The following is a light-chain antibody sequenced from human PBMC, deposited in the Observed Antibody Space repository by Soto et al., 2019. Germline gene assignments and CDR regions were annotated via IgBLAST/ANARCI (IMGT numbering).Light chain of an antibody. CDR1: SSDVGYYNY. CDR3: SSYTTRSTHV. J-gene: IGLJ1*01. V-gene: IGLV2-14*03. Sequence: QSALTQPASVSGSPGQSITISCTGTSSDVGYYNYVSWFQQHPGKAPKLVISDVTNRPSGVSNRFSGSKSGNTASLTISGLQAEDEANYYCSSYTTRSTHVFGTGTKVTVL. CDR2: DVT.